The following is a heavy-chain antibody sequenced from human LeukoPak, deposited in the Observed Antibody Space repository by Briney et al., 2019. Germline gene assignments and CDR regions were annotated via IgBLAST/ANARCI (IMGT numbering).Heavy chain of an antibody. Sequence: GGSLRLSCAASGFTVSSNYMSWVRQAPGKGLEWVSVIYSGGSTYYADSVKGRFTISRDNSKNTLYLQMNSLRAEDTAVYYCASALVPAALRSYYGMDVWGQGTTVTVSS. V-gene: IGHV3-66*01. J-gene: IGHJ6*02. CDR2: IYSGGST. CDR3: ASALVPAALRSYYGMDV. D-gene: IGHD2-2*01. CDR1: GFTVSSNY.